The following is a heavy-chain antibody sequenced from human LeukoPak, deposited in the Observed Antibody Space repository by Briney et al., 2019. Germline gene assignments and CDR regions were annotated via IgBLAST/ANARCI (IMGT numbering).Heavy chain of an antibody. CDR3: ARDRHCANGVCHSPPGMDV. D-gene: IGHD2-8*01. CDR2: IWFDGKNE. Sequence: PGRSLRLSCAASGFTFSSYGMHWVRQAPGKGLEWVADIWFDGKNEHFADSVKGRFTIYRDNSKNTMYLQINSLRAEDTAVYYCARDRHCANGVCHSPPGMDVWGQGTTVTVSS. CDR1: GFTFSSYG. J-gene: IGHJ6*02. V-gene: IGHV3-33*01.